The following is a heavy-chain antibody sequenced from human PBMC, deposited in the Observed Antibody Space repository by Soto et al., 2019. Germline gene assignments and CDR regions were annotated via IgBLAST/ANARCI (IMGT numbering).Heavy chain of an antibody. D-gene: IGHD6-13*01. CDR3: AREQLVIDYYYGMDV. V-gene: IGHV4-4*02. CDR2: IYHSGST. Sequence: LSLTCAVSGGSISSSNWWSWVCPPPGKGLEWIGEIYHSGSTNYNPSLKSRVTISVDKSKNQFSLKLSSVTAADTAVYYCAREQLVIDYYYGMDVWGQGTTVTVSS. CDR1: GGSISSSNW. J-gene: IGHJ6*02.